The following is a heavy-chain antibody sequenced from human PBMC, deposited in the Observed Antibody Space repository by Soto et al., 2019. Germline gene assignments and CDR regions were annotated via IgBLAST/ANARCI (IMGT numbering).Heavy chain of an antibody. CDR3: ASGQQVILRYYYGLDV. V-gene: IGHV3-53*02. Sequence: EVQLVETGGGLIQPGGSLRLSCAFSGFTVSTNYMSWVRQAPGKGLEWVSVIYYDDGSTYYADSVKGRFSISRDSSRNTLYLQMNSLRAEDTAVYYCASGQQVILRYYYGLDVWGQGTTVTVSS. CDR2: IYYDDGST. CDR1: GFTVSTNY. J-gene: IGHJ6*02. D-gene: IGHD6-13*01.